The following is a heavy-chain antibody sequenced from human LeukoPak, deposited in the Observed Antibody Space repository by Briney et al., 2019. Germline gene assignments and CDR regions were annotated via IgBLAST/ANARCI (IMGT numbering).Heavy chain of an antibody. D-gene: IGHD3-10*01. V-gene: IGHV4-39*01. Sequence: SQTLSLTRTVSGSSISSSRDYWGGIREPPGKGLEWIGSIYYSGSTYYNPSLKSRVTISVDTSKNQFSLKLSSVTAADTAVYYCASADNYYDSTAFDIWGQGTMVTVSS. CDR3: ASADNYYDSTAFDI. CDR2: IYYSGST. J-gene: IGHJ3*02. CDR1: GSSISSSRDY.